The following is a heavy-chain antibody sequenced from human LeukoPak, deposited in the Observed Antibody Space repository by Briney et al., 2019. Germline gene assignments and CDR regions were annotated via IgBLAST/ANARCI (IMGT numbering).Heavy chain of an antibody. CDR2: ISGSGGST. CDR3: ARVGITMVRGVIIGFDY. Sequence: GGSLRLSCAASGFTFSSYGMSWVRQAPGKGLEWVSAISGSGGSTYYADSVKGRFTISRDNSKNTLYLQMNSLRAEDTAVYYCARVGITMVRGVIIGFDYWGQGTLVTVSS. CDR1: GFTFSSYG. V-gene: IGHV3-23*01. D-gene: IGHD3-10*01. J-gene: IGHJ4*02.